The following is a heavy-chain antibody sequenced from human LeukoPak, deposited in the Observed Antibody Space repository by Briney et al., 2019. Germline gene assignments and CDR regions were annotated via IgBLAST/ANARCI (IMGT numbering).Heavy chain of an antibody. D-gene: IGHD5-18*01. J-gene: IGHJ4*02. CDR1: GGSISSYY. V-gene: IGHV4-59*01. CDR2: IYYSGST. CDR3: ARARGYSYVVYYFDY. Sequence: SETLSLTCTVSGGSISSYYWSWIRQPPGKGLEWIGYIYYSGSTNYNPSLKSRVTISVDTSKNQFSLKLSSVTAADTAVYYCARARGYSYVVYYFDYWGQGTLVTVSS.